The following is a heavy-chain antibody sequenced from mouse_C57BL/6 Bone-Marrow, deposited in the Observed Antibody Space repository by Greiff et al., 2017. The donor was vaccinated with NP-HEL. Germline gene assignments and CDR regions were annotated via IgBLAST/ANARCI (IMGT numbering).Heavy chain of an antibody. CDR2: INPSNGGT. V-gene: IGHV1-53*01. D-gene: IGHD1-1*01. Sequence: QVQLKQPGTELVKPGASVKLSCKASGYTFTSYWMHWVKQRPGQGLEWIGNINPSNGGTNYNEKFKSKATLTVDKSSSTAYMQLSSLTSEDSAVYYCASFDGSSPYWYFDVGGTGTTVTVSS. J-gene: IGHJ1*03. CDR1: GYTFTSYW. CDR3: ASFDGSSPYWYFDV.